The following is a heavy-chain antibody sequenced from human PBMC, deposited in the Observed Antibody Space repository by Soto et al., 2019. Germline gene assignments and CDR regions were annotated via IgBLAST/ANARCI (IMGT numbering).Heavy chain of an antibody. CDR1: GYTLTSYY. J-gene: IGHJ3*02. V-gene: IGHV1-46*01. CDR2: INPSGGST. D-gene: IGHD3-22*01. Sequence: ASVKVSCKASGYTLTSYYMHWVRQAPGQGLEWMGIINPSGGSTSYAQKFQGRVTMTRDTSTSTVYMELSSLRSEDTAVYYCARDPVPLHYYDSSGYYGSAFDIWGQGTMVTVSS. CDR3: ARDPVPLHYYDSSGYYGSAFDI.